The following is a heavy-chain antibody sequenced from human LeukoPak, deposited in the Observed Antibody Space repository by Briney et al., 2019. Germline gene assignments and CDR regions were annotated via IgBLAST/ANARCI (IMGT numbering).Heavy chain of an antibody. D-gene: IGHD2-21*02. J-gene: IGHJ4*02. CDR3: ARRLHYYDY. CDR2: VHYSGTA. CDR1: GGSIISSRDH. V-gene: IGHV4-39*01. Sequence: SETLSLTCSVSGGSIISSRDHWDWIRQPAGKGLEWIASVHYSGTAYYNPSLRSRVTISVDTSKNQFSLKVTSVTAADTAAYYCARRLHYYDYWGQGTLVSVSS.